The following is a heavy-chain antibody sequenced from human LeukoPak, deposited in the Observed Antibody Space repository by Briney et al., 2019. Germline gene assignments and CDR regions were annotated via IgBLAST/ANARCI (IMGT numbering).Heavy chain of an antibody. CDR3: ARGGESVTAHFDY. V-gene: IGHV1-8*01. D-gene: IGHD3-10*01. Sequence: SVKVSCKASGYTFTSYDINWVRQATGQGLEWMGWMNPNSGNTGYAQKFQGRVTMTRNTSISTAYMELSSLRAEDTAVYYCARGGESVTAHFDYWGQGTLVTVSS. CDR1: GYTFTSYD. CDR2: MNPNSGNT. J-gene: IGHJ4*02.